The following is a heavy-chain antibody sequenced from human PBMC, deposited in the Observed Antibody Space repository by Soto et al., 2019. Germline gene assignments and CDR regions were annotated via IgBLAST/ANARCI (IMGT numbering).Heavy chain of an antibody. CDR3: ARDRYYDSSGYLGY. CDR1: GFTFSDYY. V-gene: IGHV3-11*05. CDR2: ISSSSSYT. D-gene: IGHD3-22*01. Sequence: QVQLVESGGGLVKPGGSLRLSCAASGFTFSDYYMSWIRQAPGKGLEWVSYISSSSSYTNYADSVKGRFTISRDNDKNSLYLQMNSLRAEDTAVYYCARDRYYDSSGYLGYWGQGTLVTVSS. J-gene: IGHJ4*02.